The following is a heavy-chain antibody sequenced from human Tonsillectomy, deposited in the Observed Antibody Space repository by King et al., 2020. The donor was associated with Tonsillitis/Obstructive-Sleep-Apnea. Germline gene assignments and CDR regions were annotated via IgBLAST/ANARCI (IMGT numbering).Heavy chain of an antibody. CDR1: GFTVSSNY. Sequence: VQLVESGGGLVQPGGSLRLSCAASGFTVSSNYMSWVRQAPGKGLEWVSVIYSGGSTYYADSVKGRFTISRDNSKSTLYLQMNSLRAEDTAVYYCARVGDTAMVNGWFDPWGQGTLVTVSS. J-gene: IGHJ5*02. V-gene: IGHV3-66*01. D-gene: IGHD5-18*01. CDR2: IYSGGST. CDR3: ARVGDTAMVNGWFDP.